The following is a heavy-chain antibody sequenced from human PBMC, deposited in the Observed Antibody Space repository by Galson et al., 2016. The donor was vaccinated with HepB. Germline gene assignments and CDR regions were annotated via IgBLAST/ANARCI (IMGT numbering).Heavy chain of an antibody. CDR1: GFAFRSYG. V-gene: IGHV3-30*18. CDR2: MSYNGSFQ. CDR3: AKDFGFLEWVSVGSRYFDL. D-gene: IGHD3-3*01. Sequence: SLRLSCAASGFAFRSYGFHWVRQAPGKGLEWVAVMSYNGSFQYYVDSVKGRFTISRDNSKNTIYLQMNSLRPDDTAVYYCAKDFGFLEWVSVGSRYFDLWGRGTLVIFAS. J-gene: IGHJ2*01.